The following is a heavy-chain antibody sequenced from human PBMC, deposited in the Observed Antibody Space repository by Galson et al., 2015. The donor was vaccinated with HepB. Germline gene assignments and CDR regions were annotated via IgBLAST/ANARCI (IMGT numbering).Heavy chain of an antibody. J-gene: IGHJ4*02. D-gene: IGHD3-10*01. CDR2: IYGGTNT. CDR1: GFTVSSNF. Sequence: SLRLSCAASGFTVSSNFMNWVRQAPGKGLEWVSVIYGGTNTYYADSVKGRFTISRDNSKNTLHLQMNSLRAEDTAVYYCAREVRGEQKFYFDYWGQGTLVTVSS. CDR3: AREVRGEQKFYFDY. V-gene: IGHV3-53*01.